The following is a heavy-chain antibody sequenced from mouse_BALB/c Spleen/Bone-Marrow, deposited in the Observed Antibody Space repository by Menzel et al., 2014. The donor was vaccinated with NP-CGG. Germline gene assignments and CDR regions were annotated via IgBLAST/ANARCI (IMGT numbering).Heavy chain of an antibody. V-gene: IGHV1S135*01. CDR1: GYAFTSYN. CDR3: AREDYGKGFAY. Sequence: EVQLQESGPELVKPGASVKVSCKASGYAFTSYNMYWVKQSHGKSLEWIGHIDPFNGGTSYNQKFKGKATLTVDKSASTAYMHLNSLTSEDSAVYYCAREDYGKGFAYWGQGTLVTVSA. CDR2: IDPFNGGT. J-gene: IGHJ3*01. D-gene: IGHD2-1*01.